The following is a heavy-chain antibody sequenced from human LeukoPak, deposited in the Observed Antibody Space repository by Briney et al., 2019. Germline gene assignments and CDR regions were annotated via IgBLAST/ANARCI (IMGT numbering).Heavy chain of an antibody. D-gene: IGHD5-18*01. Sequence: PSETLSLTCTVSGGSISSGSYYWSWIRQPPGKGLEWIGYIHYSGSTNYNPSLKSRVTISVDTSKNQFSLKLSSVTAADTAVYYCARGVPSGYSYGLGYWGQGTLVTVSS. CDR3: ARGVPSGYSYGLGY. J-gene: IGHJ4*02. V-gene: IGHV4-61*01. CDR2: IHYSGST. CDR1: GGSISSGSYY.